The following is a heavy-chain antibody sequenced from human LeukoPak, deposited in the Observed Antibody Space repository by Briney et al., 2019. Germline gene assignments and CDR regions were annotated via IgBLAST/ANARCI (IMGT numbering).Heavy chain of an antibody. V-gene: IGHV3-23*01. CDR1: GFTFGSVV. J-gene: IGHJ4*02. D-gene: IGHD4-17*01. CDR3: AKLVGATVTSDY. Sequence: GGSLRLSCAASGFTFGSVVMTWVRQAPGKGLEWVSGISSSGDTAYSADSVKGRFTIPRDNSKNTLYLQMNSLRIEDTAIYYCAKLVGATVTSDYWGQGTLVTVSS. CDR2: ISSSGDTA.